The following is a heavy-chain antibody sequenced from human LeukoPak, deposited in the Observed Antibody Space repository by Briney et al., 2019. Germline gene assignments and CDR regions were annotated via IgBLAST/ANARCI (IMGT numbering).Heavy chain of an antibody. V-gene: IGHV3-23*01. D-gene: IGHD3-22*01. CDR3: AKGSSGYFADP. CDR1: GFIFNNYG. J-gene: IGHJ5*02. CDR2: ISNDGGGT. Sequence: GGSLRLSCAASGFIFNNYGLIWVRQAPGKGLEWVSAISNDGGGTQYADFVEGRFTISRDNSKNTLFLQMSSLRAEDTALYYCAKGSSGYFADPWGQGTLVTVSS.